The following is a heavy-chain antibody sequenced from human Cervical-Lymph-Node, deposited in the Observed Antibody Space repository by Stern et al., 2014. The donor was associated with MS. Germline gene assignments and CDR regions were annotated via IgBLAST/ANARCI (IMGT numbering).Heavy chain of an antibody. CDR1: GGSISSSGYH. V-gene: IGHV4-61*02. CDR3: ATTRWDLFTWNWFDP. D-gene: IGHD1-26*01. Sequence: QDQLVQSGPGLVKPSPTLSLTCTVSGGSISSSGYHWSWLRPPADKGLEWIGRIHDSGRTYSNTSLKSRVTTSIATAKKLYSPQLTPVAAADTAVYYCATTRWDLFTWNWFDPWGQGTLVTVSS. J-gene: IGHJ5*02. CDR2: IHDSGRT.